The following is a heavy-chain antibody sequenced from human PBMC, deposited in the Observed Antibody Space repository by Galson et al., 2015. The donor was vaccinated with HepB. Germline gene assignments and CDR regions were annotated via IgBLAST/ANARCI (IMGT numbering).Heavy chain of an antibody. Sequence: LRLSCAASGFTFSSYAMSWVRQAPGKGLEWVSAISGSGGGTYYADSVKGRFSISRDSSKNTLYLQMNSLRAEDTAVYYCAKLIVVVLAAISPSWQDYWGQGTLVTVSS. D-gene: IGHD2-2*02. CDR2: ISGSGGGT. J-gene: IGHJ4*02. V-gene: IGHV3-23*01. CDR3: AKLIVVVLAAISPSWQDY. CDR1: GFTFSSYA.